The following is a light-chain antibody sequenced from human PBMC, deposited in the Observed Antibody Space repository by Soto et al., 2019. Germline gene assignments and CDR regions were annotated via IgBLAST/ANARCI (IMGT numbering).Light chain of an antibody. Sequence: DIVMTQSPLSLPVTPGAPASISCRSSQSLLHSNGYNYLDWYLQKPGQSPQLLIYLGSNRASGDPVRLRGSGSGTDLTLKSSRVEAEDVGLYYCMRALRTPLTFGQGTQLEIK. CDR3: MRALRTPLT. CDR1: QSLLHSNGYNY. J-gene: IGKJ2*01. V-gene: IGKV2-28*01. CDR2: LGS.